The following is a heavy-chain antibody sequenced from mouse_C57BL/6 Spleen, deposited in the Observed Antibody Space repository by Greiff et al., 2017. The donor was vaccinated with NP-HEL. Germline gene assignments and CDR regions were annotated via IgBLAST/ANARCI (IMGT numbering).Heavy chain of an antibody. V-gene: IGHV1-81*01. Sequence: QVQLQQSGAELARPGASVKLSCKASGYTFTSYGISWVKQRTGQGLEWIGEIYPRSGNTYCNEKFKGKATLTADKSSSTAYMELRSLTSEDSAVYFCARGATITTVVANYFDYWGQGTTLTVSS. CDR3: ARGATITTVVANYFDY. CDR2: IYPRSGNT. CDR1: GYTFTSYG. J-gene: IGHJ2*01. D-gene: IGHD1-1*01.